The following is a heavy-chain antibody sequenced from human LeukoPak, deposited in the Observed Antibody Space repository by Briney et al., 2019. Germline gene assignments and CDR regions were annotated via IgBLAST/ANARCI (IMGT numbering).Heavy chain of an antibody. Sequence: PSETLPLTCTVSGGSISSYYWSWIRQPAGKGLEWIGRIYTSGSTNYNPSLKSRVTMSVDTSKNQFSLKLSSVTAADTAVYYCASTPLRYFDWSAFDYWGQGTLVTVSS. V-gene: IGHV4-4*07. J-gene: IGHJ4*02. CDR3: ASTPLRYFDWSAFDY. D-gene: IGHD3-9*01. CDR1: GGSISSYY. CDR2: IYTSGST.